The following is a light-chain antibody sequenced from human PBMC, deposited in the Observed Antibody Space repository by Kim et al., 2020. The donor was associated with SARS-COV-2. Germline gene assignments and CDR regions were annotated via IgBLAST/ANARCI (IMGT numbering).Light chain of an antibody. CDR3: NSRDSNDNVV. CDR1: SLRSYY. J-gene: IGLJ2*01. CDR2: GKN. Sequence: SSELTQDPAVSVALGQTVRITCQGDSLRSYYATWYQQKPGQAPIVVIYGKNNRPSGIPDRFSGSSSGNTASLTITGTQAGDEADYYCNSRDSNDNVVFGGGAQLNLL. V-gene: IGLV3-19*01.